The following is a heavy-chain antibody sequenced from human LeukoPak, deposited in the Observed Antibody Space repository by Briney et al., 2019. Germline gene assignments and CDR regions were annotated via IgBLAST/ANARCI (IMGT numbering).Heavy chain of an antibody. J-gene: IGHJ4*02. CDR3: ARHKGYYCDSSGYPRYYFDY. V-gene: IGHV5-51*01. D-gene: IGHD3-22*01. Sequence: GESLKISCKGSEYSFTSYWIGWVRQMPGKGLEWMGMIYPGDSDTRYSPSFQGQVTISADKSISTAYLQWSSLKASDTAMYYCARHKGYYCDSSGYPRYYFDYWGQGTLVTVSS. CDR1: EYSFTSYW. CDR2: IYPGDSDT.